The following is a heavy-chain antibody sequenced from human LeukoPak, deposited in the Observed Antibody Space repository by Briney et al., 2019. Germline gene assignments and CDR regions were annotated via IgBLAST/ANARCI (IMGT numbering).Heavy chain of an antibody. CDR2: INPNSGGT. V-gene: IGHV1-2*02. CDR3: ARAPSSTSCPNI. CDR1: GYTFTGYY. D-gene: IGHD2-2*01. J-gene: IGHJ3*02. Sequence: GASVKVSCKASGYTFTGYYMHWVRQAPGQGLEWMGWINPNSGGTNYAQKFQGRVTMTRDTSTSTAYMELSRLRSDDTAVYYCARAPSSTSCPNIWGQGTMVTVSS.